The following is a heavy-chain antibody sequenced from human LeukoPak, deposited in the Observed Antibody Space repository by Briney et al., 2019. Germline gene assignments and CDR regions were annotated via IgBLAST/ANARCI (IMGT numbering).Heavy chain of an antibody. D-gene: IGHD4-23*01. Sequence: ASVKVSCKASGYTFTSFAVNWVRQAPGQGLEWMGWVNTNTGNPTYAQGFTGRFVFSLDTSVSTAYLQISSLKAEDTAVYHCASNGEDYGGNPPFGYWGQGTLVTVSS. CDR1: GYTFTSFA. CDR2: VNTNTGNP. J-gene: IGHJ4*02. V-gene: IGHV7-4-1*02. CDR3: ASNGEDYGGNPPFGY.